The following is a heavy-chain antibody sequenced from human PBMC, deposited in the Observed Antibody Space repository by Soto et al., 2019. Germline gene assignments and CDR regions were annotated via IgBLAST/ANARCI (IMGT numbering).Heavy chain of an antibody. J-gene: IGHJ4*02. Sequence: QVQLQESGPGLVKPSETLSLTCTVSGGSISSYYWSWIRQPPGKGLEWIGYIYYSGSTNYNPSLKSRVTISVDTSKNQFSLKLSSVTAADTAVYYCARGGQWELLHFDYWGQGTLVTVSS. CDR1: GGSISSYY. V-gene: IGHV4-59*01. D-gene: IGHD1-26*01. CDR3: ARGGQWELLHFDY. CDR2: IYYSGST.